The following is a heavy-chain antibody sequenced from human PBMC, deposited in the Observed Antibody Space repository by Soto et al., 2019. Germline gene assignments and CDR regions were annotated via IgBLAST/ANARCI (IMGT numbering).Heavy chain of an antibody. Sequence: ASVKVSCKASGYTFTSYGISWVRQAPGQGLEWMGWISAYNGNTNYAQKLQGRVTITADKSTSTAYMELSSLRSEDTAVYYCANSPTPGPPPPSFSGRDVWGLGTMVTVP. J-gene: IGHJ6*02. CDR2: ISAYNGNT. CDR3: ANSPTPGPPPPSFSGRDV. D-gene: IGHD3-10*01. V-gene: IGHV1-18*01. CDR1: GYTFTSYG.